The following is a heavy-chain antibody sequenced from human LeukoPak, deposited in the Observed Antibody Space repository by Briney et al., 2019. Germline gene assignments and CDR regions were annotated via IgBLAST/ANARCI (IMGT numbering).Heavy chain of an antibody. D-gene: IGHD5/OR15-5a*01. V-gene: IGHV3-30*03. CDR3: ATELPSKWTTPLVY. CDR2: ISYDGSNK. Sequence: LGGSLRLSCAASGFTFSSYGMHWVRQAPGKGLEWVAVISYDGSNKYYADSVKGRFTISRDNSKNTLYLQMNSLRAEDTAVYYCATELPSKWTTPLVYRGERTLFTVSS. CDR1: GFTFSSYG. J-gene: IGHJ1*01.